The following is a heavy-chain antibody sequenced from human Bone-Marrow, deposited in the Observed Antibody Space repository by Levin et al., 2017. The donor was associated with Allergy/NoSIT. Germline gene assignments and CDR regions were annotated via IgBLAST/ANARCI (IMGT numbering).Heavy chain of an antibody. CDR3: AKGGSYNQDR. CDR1: GFTFSSYW. J-gene: IGHJ5*02. CDR2: INSDGSST. D-gene: IGHD1-26*01. V-gene: IGHV3-74*01. Sequence: QLGESLKISCAASGFTFSSYWMHWVRQAPGKGLVWVSRINSDGSSTSHADSVKGRFTISRDNAKNTLYLQMNSLRLEDTAVYYCAKGGSYNQDRWGQGTLVTVSS.